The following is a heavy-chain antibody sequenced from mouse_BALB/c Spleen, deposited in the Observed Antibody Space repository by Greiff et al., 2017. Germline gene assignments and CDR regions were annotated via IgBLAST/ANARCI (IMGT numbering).Heavy chain of an antibody. CDR2: ISYSGST. Sequence: EVQLVESGPGLVKPSQSLSLTCTVTGYSITSDYAWNWIRQFPGNKLEWMGYISYSGSTSYNPSLKSRISITRDTSKNQFFLQLNSVTTEDTATYYCARGWYYGSSLDYWGQGTTLTVSS. V-gene: IGHV3-2*02. CDR3: ARGWYYGSSLDY. CDR1: GYSITSDYA. D-gene: IGHD1-1*01. J-gene: IGHJ2*01.